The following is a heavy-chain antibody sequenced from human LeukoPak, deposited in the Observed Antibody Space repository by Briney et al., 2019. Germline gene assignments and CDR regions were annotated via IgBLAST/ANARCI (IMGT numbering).Heavy chain of an antibody. V-gene: IGHV1-69*06. D-gene: IGHD2-2*01. Sequence: SVKVSCKASGGTFSSYAISWVRQAPGQGLEWMGGIIPIFGTANYAQKFQGRVTITADKSTSTAYMELSSLRSEDTAVYYCASGYEGYQLLLFDYWGQGTLVTVSS. CDR2: IIPIFGTA. CDR1: GGTFSSYA. CDR3: ASGYEGYQLLLFDY. J-gene: IGHJ4*02.